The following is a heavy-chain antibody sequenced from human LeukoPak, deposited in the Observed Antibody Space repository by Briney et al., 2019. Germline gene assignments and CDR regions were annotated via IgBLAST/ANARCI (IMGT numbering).Heavy chain of an antibody. CDR1: GVSISSSSYY. D-gene: IGHD3-10*01. CDR3: ARVGLAGLGAFDI. CDR2: IYYSGST. Sequence: SETLSLTCTVSGVSISSSSYYWGWIRQPPGKGLERIGGIYYSGSTYYNPSLKSRVTISVDTPKNQFSLKLSSVPAADTAVYYCARVGLAGLGAFDIWGQGTMVTVSS. J-gene: IGHJ3*02. V-gene: IGHV4-39*07.